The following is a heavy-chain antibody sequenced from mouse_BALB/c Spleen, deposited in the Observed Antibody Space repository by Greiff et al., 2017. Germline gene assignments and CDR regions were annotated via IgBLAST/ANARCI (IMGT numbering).Heavy chain of an antibody. CDR1: GFAFSSYD. CDR3: ARHGDDYYEKGAMDY. J-gene: IGHJ4*01. Sequence: EVQLVESGGGLVKPGGSLKLSCAASGFAFSSYDMSWVRQTPEKRLEWVAYISSGGGSTYYPDTVKGRFTISRDNAKNTLYLQMSSLKSEDTAMYYCARHGDDYYEKGAMDYWGQGTSVTVSS. D-gene: IGHD2-3*01. CDR2: ISSGGGST. V-gene: IGHV5-12-1*01.